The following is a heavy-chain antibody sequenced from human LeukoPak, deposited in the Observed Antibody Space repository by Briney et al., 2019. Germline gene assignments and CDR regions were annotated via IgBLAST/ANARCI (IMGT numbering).Heavy chain of an antibody. V-gene: IGHV3-23*01. CDR2: ISGSGGTT. CDR1: GFTFSNYG. J-gene: IGHJ4*02. CDR3: ARHDFDY. Sequence: GGTLRLSCAASGFTFSNYGMSWVRQAPGKGLEWISAISGSGGTTYYADSVKGRFTISRDNPNNTLFLQLNSLRAEDSAVYYCARHDFDYWGQGTLVTVSS.